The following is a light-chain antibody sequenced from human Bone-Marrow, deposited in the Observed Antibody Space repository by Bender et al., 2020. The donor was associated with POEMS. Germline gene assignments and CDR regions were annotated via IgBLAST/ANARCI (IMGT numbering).Light chain of an antibody. CDR1: NIENKG. Sequence: SYVLTQPPSVSVAPGKTARITCGGNNIENKGVHWYQQKPGQAPVLVIYYDTDRPSGIPERFSGSNSGNTATLTVSGLQAEDEAEYYCGSYTDNNNFSCVFGGGTKLTVL. V-gene: IGLV3-21*01. J-gene: IGLJ3*02. CDR3: GSYTDNNNFSCV. CDR2: YDT.